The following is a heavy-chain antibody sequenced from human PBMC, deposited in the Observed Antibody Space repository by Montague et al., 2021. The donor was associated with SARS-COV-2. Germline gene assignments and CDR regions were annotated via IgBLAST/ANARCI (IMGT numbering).Heavy chain of an antibody. CDR2: IYYSGST. CDR3: AREDYSNAWFDP. CDR1: GGSISSYY. Sequence: SETLSLTCTVSGGSISSYYWSWIRQPPGKGLEWIGYIYYSGSTNXNPSLKSRVTISVDTSKNQFSLKLSSVTAADTAVYYCAREDYSNAWFDPWGQGTLVTVPS. V-gene: IGHV4-59*01. D-gene: IGHD4-11*01. J-gene: IGHJ5*02.